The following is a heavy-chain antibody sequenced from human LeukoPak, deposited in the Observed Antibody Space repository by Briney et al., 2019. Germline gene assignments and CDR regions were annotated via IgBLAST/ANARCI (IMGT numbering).Heavy chain of an antibody. Sequence: GGSLRLFCAASGCTFSSYDMTWVRQAPGRGLEWVSSIRPSGDNTYYGDSVKGRFTISRDNSKNTVYLQMNNMRVDDTAVYYCARVAGWHWFDPWGQGTLVTVSS. D-gene: IGHD6-19*01. CDR1: GCTFSSYD. V-gene: IGHV3-23*01. CDR2: IRPSGDNT. J-gene: IGHJ5*02. CDR3: ARVAGWHWFDP.